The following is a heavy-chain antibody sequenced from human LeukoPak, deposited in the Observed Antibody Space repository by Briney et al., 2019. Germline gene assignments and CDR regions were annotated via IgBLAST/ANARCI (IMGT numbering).Heavy chain of an antibody. V-gene: IGHV1-2*02. CDR2: INPNSGGI. Sequence: GASVKVSCKASGYTFTGYYMHWVRQAPGQGLEWMGWINPNSGGINYAQKFQGRVTMTRDTSISTAYMELSRLRSDDTAVYYCARDLFYYDSSGYYYTLDYWGQGTLVTVSS. CDR3: ARDLFYYDSSGYYYTLDY. CDR1: GYTFTGYY. J-gene: IGHJ4*02. D-gene: IGHD3-22*01.